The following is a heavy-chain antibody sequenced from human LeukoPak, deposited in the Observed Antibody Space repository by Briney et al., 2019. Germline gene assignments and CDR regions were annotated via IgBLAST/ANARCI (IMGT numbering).Heavy chain of an antibody. CDR1: GGTFSSYA. CDR3: ASCTIFGVVITYYYYYYYMDV. CDR2: IIPIFGTA. Sequence: GASVKVSCKASGGTFSSYAISWVRQAPGQGLEWMGGIIPIFGTANYAQKFQGRVTITADESTSTAYMELSSLRSEDTAVYYCASCTIFGVVITYYYYYYYMDVWGKGTTVTVS. D-gene: IGHD3-3*01. V-gene: IGHV1-69*13. J-gene: IGHJ6*03.